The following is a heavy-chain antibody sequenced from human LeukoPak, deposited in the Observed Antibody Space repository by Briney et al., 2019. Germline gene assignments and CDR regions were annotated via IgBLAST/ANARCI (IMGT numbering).Heavy chain of an antibody. J-gene: IGHJ6*02. CDR3: AREPRGDYGDYVPHPYYGMDV. D-gene: IGHD4-17*01. V-gene: IGHV1-69*13. CDR1: GGTFSSYA. CDR2: IIPIFGTA. Sequence: SVNVSCKASGGTFSSYAISWVRQAPGQGLEWMGGIIPIFGTANYAQKFQGRVAITADESTSTAYMELSSLRSEDTAVYYCAREPRGDYGDYVPHPYYGMDVWGQGTTVTVSS.